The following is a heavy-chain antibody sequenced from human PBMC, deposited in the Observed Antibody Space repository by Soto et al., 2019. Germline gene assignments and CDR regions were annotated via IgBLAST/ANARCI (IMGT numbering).Heavy chain of an antibody. J-gene: IGHJ6*02. CDR1: GFTFSSYA. CDR3: ARDWSDYSNYGRYLDYYGMDV. V-gene: IGHV3-30-3*01. CDR2: ISYDGSNK. Sequence: GGSLRLSCAASGFTFSSYAMHWVRQAPGKGLEWVAVISYDGSNKYYADSVKGRFTISRDNSKNTLYLQMNSLRAEDTAVYYCARDWSDYSNYGRYLDYYGMDVWGQGTTVTVSS. D-gene: IGHD4-4*01.